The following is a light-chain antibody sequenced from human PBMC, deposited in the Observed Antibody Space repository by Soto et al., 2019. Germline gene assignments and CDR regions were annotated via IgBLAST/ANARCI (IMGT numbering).Light chain of an antibody. V-gene: IGLV2-23*01. Sequence: QSALTQPASVSGSPGQSITISCTGTSSDVGAYNLVSWYQHHPGKAPKLLVYEGSKRPSGDLNRFSASKSGNTASLTISGLQADDAADYYCCSYGGTSTYVFGTGTKVTVL. J-gene: IGLJ1*01. CDR3: CSYGGTSTYV. CDR1: SSDVGAYNL. CDR2: EGS.